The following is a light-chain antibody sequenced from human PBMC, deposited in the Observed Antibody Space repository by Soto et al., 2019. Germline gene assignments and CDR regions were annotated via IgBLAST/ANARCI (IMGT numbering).Light chain of an antibody. V-gene: IGKV3D-15*03. CDR3: QQYNERPPGT. J-gene: IGKJ1*01. CDR2: GAS. CDR1: QSVGSN. Sequence: EIVMTQSPATLSVSPGERATLSCRASQSVGSNVAWYQQKPGQAPRLLIYGASSRATGIPAGVSGSGSGTDLNLTISILKSGDVGVYFSQQYNERPPGTFGQGSKVEIK.